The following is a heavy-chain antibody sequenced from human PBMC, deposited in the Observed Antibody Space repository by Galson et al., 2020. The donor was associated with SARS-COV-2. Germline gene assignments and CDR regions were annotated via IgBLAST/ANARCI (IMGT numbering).Heavy chain of an antibody. CDR1: GLTFSSYS. CDR3: ARVMVSWAYYCGMDV. D-gene: IGHD2-8*01. CDR2: ISYDGSNK. Sequence: GGSLSLSCAASGLTFSSYSMHWVRQAPGKGLEWVAVISYDGSNKYYADSVKGRFTISRDNSKNTLYLQMNSLRAEDTAVYYCARVMVSWAYYCGMDVWGQGTTVTVSS. V-gene: IGHV3-30*04. J-gene: IGHJ6*02.